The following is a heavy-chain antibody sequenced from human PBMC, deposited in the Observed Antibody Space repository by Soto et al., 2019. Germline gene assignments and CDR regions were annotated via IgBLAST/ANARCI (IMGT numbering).Heavy chain of an antibody. CDR1: GFTSEDYG. V-gene: IGHV3-9*02. D-gene: IGHD3-10*01. CDR2: ISWNSGNI. J-gene: IGHJ4*02. Sequence: EVQLVESGGGLVQPGRSLRLSCAASGFTSEDYGMHWVRQAPGKGLEWVSSISWNSGNIGYADSVKGRFTISRDDAKNSLYLQMNSLRPEDTALYYCGKGLGFGELSPLDYWGQGTLVTVSS. CDR3: GKGLGFGELSPLDY.